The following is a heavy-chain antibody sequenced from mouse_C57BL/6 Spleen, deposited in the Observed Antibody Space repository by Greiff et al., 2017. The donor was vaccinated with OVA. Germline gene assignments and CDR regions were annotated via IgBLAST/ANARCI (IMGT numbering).Heavy chain of an antibody. V-gene: IGHV1-15*01. Sequence: QVQLQQSGAELVRPGASVTLSCKASGYTFTDYEMHWVKQTPVHGLEWIGAIDPETGGTAYNQKFKGKAILTADKSSSTSYMELRSLTSEDSAVYFCTRIYGSSWYFDVWGTGTTVTVSS. D-gene: IGHD1-1*01. CDR3: TRIYGSSWYFDV. CDR2: IDPETGGT. CDR1: GYTFTDYE. J-gene: IGHJ1*03.